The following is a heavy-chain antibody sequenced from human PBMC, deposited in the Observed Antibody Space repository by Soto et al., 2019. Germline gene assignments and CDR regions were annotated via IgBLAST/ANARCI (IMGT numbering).Heavy chain of an antibody. D-gene: IGHD5-12*01. V-gene: IGHV3-30*18. CDR1: GFTFSSYG. Sequence: QVQLVESGGGVVQPGRSLRLSCAASGFTFSSYGMHWVRQAPGKGLEWVAVISYDGSNKYYADSVKGRFTISRDNSKNTLYLQMNSLRAEDTAVYYCAKDRPPPGYGGYYYYGMDVW. CDR2: ISYDGSNK. CDR3: AKDRPPPGYGGYYYYGMDV. J-gene: IGHJ6*01.